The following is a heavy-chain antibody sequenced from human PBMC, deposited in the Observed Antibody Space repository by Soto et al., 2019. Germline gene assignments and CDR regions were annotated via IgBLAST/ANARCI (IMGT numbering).Heavy chain of an antibody. CDR1: GFTFSSYA. J-gene: IGHJ4*02. Sequence: GGSLRLSCAASGFTFSSYAMHWVRQAPGKGLEWVAVISYDGSNKYYADSVKGRFTISRDNSKNTLYLQMNSLRAEDTAVYYCARDRTGITGTRGGPYYFDYWGQGTLVTVSS. CDR2: ISYDGSNK. V-gene: IGHV3-30-3*01. D-gene: IGHD1-20*01. CDR3: ARDRTGITGTRGGPYYFDY.